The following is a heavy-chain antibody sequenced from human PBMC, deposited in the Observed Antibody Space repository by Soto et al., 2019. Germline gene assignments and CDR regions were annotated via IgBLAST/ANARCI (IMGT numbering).Heavy chain of an antibody. Sequence: SVKVSCKASGGTFSSYAISWVRQAPGQGLEWMGGIIPYYGTANYAQKFQGRVTITADESTSTAYMELSSLRSDDTAVYYCQTAGYCGGDCYSFDYWGQGTLVTVSS. D-gene: IGHD2-21*01. V-gene: IGHV1-69*13. CDR3: QTAGYCGGDCYSFDY. CDR2: IIPYYGTA. J-gene: IGHJ4*02. CDR1: GGTFSSYA.